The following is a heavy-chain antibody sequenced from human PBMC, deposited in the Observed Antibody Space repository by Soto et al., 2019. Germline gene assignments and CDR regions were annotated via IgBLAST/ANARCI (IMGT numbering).Heavy chain of an antibody. D-gene: IGHD3-22*01. CDR2: IYYSGST. CDR1: GGSISSYY. V-gene: IGHV4-59*01. CDR3: ARVTYYYDSSGYYYPDDYYYGMDV. J-gene: IGHJ6*02. Sequence: SETLSLTCTVSGGSISSYYWSWIRQPPGKGLEWIGYIYYSGSTNYNPSLKSRVTISVDTSKNQFSLKLSSVTAADTAVYYCARVTYYYDSSGYYYPDDYYYGMDVWGPGTTVTVSS.